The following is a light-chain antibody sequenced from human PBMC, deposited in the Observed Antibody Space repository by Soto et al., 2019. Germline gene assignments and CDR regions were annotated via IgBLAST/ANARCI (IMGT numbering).Light chain of an antibody. CDR1: QSVSSNF. Sequence: EVVVTQSPDTLSLSPGEGATLSCRTAQSVSSNFLAWYQQKPGQAPRLLIYGTSSRATGIPDRFSGSGSGTDFTLTISRLEPEDFAVYYCQQYGGSPLYAFGQGTKLEIK. CDR3: QQYGGSPLYA. CDR2: GTS. J-gene: IGKJ2*01. V-gene: IGKV3-20*01.